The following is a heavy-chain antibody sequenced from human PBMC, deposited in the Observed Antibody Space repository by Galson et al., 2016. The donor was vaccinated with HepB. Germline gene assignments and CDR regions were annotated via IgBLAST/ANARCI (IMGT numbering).Heavy chain of an antibody. CDR3: ARARIAALGTGAFDM. Sequence: SLRLSCAASGFTFSTYTLNWVRQAPGKGLEWVSSITNSNSDVYYEDSVKGRFTISRGNAENSLYLQMDSLTAEDTAMYYCARARIAALGTGAFDMWGQGTTLTVSS. V-gene: IGHV3-21*01. D-gene: IGHD6-13*01. J-gene: IGHJ3*02. CDR1: GFTFSTYT. CDR2: ITNSNSDV.